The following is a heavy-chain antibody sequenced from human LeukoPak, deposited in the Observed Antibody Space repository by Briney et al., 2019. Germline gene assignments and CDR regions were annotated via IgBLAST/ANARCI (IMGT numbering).Heavy chain of an antibody. Sequence: PSETLSLTCTVSGGSISSYYWDWIRQPAGKGLEWIGRIYSSGDTNYNPSLKSRVTMSVDTSKNQFSLRLSSLTAADRAVYYCARDVGSGGGTFPTYHFDFWGQGTLVTVSS. CDR1: GGSISSYY. D-gene: IGHD3-10*01. CDR2: IYSSGDT. CDR3: ARDVGSGGGTFPTYHFDF. J-gene: IGHJ4*02. V-gene: IGHV4-4*07.